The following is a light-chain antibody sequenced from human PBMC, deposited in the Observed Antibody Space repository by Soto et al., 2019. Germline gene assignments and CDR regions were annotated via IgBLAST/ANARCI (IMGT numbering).Light chain of an antibody. V-gene: IGLV2-14*01. CDR1: SSDVGGYNY. Sequence: QSALAQPASVSGSPGQSITISCTGTSSDVGGYNYVSWYQQYPGKAPKLMIYGVSYRPSGVSNRFSGSKSGNTASLTISGLQAEDEADYYCNSYAGSSYVFGTGTKVTV. J-gene: IGLJ1*01. CDR3: NSYAGSSYV. CDR2: GVS.